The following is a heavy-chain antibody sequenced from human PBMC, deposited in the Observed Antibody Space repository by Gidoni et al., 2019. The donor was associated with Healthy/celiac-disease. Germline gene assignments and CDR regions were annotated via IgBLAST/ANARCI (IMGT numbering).Heavy chain of an antibody. CDR1: GRSISSGGYY. CDR2: IYYSGST. V-gene: IGHV4-31*03. CDR3: AGSVHDTPDDY. J-gene: IGHJ4*02. D-gene: IGHD1-1*01. Sequence: QVQLHESGPGLVKPSPTLSLTCTVSGRSISSGGYYWSWIRQHPGKGLEWIGYIYYSGSTYYNPSLKSRVTISVDTSKNQFSLKLSSVTAADTAVYYCAGSVHDTPDDYWGQGTLVTVSS.